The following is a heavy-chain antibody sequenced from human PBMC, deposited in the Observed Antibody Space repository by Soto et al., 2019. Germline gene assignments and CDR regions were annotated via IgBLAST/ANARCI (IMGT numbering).Heavy chain of an antibody. J-gene: IGHJ5*02. V-gene: IGHV3-30*18. Sequence: QVQLVESGGGVVQPGRSLRLSCAASGFTFSSYGMHWVRQAPGKGLEWVAVISYDGSNKYYADSVKGRFTISRDNSKNTLYLQMNSLRAEDTAVYYCAKRGCSGGSCYSVGRWFDPWGRGTLVTVSS. CDR2: ISYDGSNK. CDR3: AKRGCSGGSCYSVGRWFDP. D-gene: IGHD2-15*01. CDR1: GFTFSSYG.